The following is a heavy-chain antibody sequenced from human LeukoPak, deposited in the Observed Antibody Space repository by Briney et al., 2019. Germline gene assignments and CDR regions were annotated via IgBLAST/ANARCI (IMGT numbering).Heavy chain of an antibody. CDR1: GYTFTSYD. V-gene: IGHV1-8*03. D-gene: IGHD6-13*01. J-gene: IGHJ4*02. CDR3: ARAPRYIAAAGTIDY. CDR2: VNPNSGNT. Sequence: ASVKVSCKASGYTFTSYDINWVRQATGQGLEWMGWVNPNSGNTGYAQKFQGRVTITRNTSISTAYMELSSLRSEDTAVYYCARAPRYIAAAGTIDYWGQGTLVTVSS.